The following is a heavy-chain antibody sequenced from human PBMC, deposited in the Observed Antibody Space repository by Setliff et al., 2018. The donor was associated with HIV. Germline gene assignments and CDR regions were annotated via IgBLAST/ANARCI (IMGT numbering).Heavy chain of an antibody. D-gene: IGHD3-22*01. J-gene: IGHJ4*02. V-gene: IGHV1-18*01. CDR2: ISAYNLNT. CDR1: GYTFSRYG. CDR3: ARAYYHDSSGYQGFDY. Sequence: GASVKVSCKTSGYTFSRYGFSWVRQAPGQGLEWMGWISAYNLNTNYAQKFQGRVTMTTDTSASTGYMELRILRSDDTAVYYCARAYYHDSSGYQGFDYWGQGTLVTVSS.